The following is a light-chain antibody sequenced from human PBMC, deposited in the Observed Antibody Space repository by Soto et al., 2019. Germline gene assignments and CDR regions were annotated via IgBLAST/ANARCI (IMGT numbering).Light chain of an antibody. J-gene: IGKJ4*01. CDR2: GAS. Sequence: EIVLTQSPGTLSLSPGERATLSCRASQSVSSIYLAWYQQTPGQAPRLLIYGASTRATGIPDRFSGSGSGTDFTLTISRLEPEDFAVYYCQQYGSSVLTVGGGTKVEIK. V-gene: IGKV3-20*01. CDR3: QQYGSSVLT. CDR1: QSVSSIY.